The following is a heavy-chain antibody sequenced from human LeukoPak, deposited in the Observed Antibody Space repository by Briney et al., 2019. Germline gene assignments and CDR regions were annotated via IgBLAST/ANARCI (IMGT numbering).Heavy chain of an antibody. Sequence: GGSLRLSCAASGFTFSSYSMNWVRQAPGKGLEWVSSISSSSSYIYYADSVKVRFTISRDNAKNPLYLQMNSLRAEDTAVYYCARDDLGIQLPDYWGQGTLVTVSS. D-gene: IGHD5-18*01. CDR3: ARDDLGIQLPDY. J-gene: IGHJ4*02. CDR2: ISSSSSYI. CDR1: GFTFSSYS. V-gene: IGHV3-21*01.